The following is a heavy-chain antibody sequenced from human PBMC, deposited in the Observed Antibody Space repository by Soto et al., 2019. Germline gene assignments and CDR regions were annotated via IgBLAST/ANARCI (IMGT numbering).Heavy chain of an antibody. Sequence: EVQLVESGGDLVQPGGSLRLSCAASGFTVSSKYMSWVRQAPGKGLEWVSLIQSGGSTYYAGSVKGGFNSSIDYSENKLFIQMNRLRDGDTAVYYCTRDGVHCNGGRCYGVPMDVWSKGTTVTVSA. V-gene: IGHV3-66*01. CDR2: IQSGGST. CDR3: TRDGVHCNGGRCYGVPMDV. CDR1: GFTVSSKY. D-gene: IGHD2-15*01. J-gene: IGHJ6*04.